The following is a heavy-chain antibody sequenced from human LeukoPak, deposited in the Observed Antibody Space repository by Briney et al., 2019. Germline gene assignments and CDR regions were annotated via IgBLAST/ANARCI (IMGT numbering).Heavy chain of an antibody. CDR3: ARGALLQYYFDY. D-gene: IGHD3-10*01. CDR1: GFTFSSYW. J-gene: IGHJ4*02. V-gene: IGHV3-33*08. CDR2: IWYDGSNK. Sequence: GGSLRLSCAASGFTFSSYWMHWVRQAPGKGLEWVAVIWYDGSNKYYADSVKGRFTISRDNSKNTLYLQMNSLRAEDTAVYYCARGALLQYYFDYWGQGTLVTVSS.